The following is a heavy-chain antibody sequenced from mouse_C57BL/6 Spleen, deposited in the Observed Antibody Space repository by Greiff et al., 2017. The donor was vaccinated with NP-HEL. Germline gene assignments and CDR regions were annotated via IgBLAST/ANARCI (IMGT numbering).Heavy chain of an antibody. CDR1: GYTFTSYW. J-gene: IGHJ4*01. Sequence: QVQLQQPGAELVMPGASVKLSCKASGYTFTSYWMHWVKQRPGQGLEWIGEIDPSDSYTNYNQKFKGKSTLTVDKSSSTAYMQLSSLTSEDSAVYYCARTVADYAMGYRGQGTSVTVSS. CDR2: IDPSDSYT. V-gene: IGHV1-69*01. CDR3: ARTVADYAMGY. D-gene: IGHD1-1*01.